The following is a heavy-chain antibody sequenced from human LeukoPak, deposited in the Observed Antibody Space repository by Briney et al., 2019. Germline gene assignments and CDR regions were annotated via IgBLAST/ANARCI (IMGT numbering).Heavy chain of an antibody. CDR1: GFTFSSYD. CDR2: IGTAGDT. CDR3: AKATVPLS. V-gene: IGHV3-13*01. J-gene: IGHJ4*02. D-gene: IGHD2-2*01. Sequence: PGGSLRLSCAASGFTFSSYDMHWVRQATGKGLEWVSAIGTAGDTYYPGSVKGRFTISRDNSKNTLYLQMNSLRAEDTAVFYCAKATVPLSWGQGTLVTVSS.